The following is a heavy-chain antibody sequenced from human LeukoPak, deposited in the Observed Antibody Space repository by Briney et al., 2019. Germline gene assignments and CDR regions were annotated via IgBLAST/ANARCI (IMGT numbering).Heavy chain of an antibody. J-gene: IGHJ4*02. CDR1: VYTFSHYY. V-gene: IGHV1-2*02. CDR3: ATLLGVPGYGVY. CDR2: INLNTGDT. D-gene: IGHD3-9*01. Sequence: ASVTVSCKASVYTFSHYYMHWVRQAPGQGLEWMGWINLNTGDTNYAQKFQGRVTITRDTSITTAYMELSSLRSDDTAMYSCATLLGVPGYGVYWGEGTLVAVSS.